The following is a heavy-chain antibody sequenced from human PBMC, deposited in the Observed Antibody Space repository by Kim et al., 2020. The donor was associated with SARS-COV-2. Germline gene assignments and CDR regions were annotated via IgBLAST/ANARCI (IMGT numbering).Heavy chain of an antibody. CDR3: ARVTSGSPTIDY. V-gene: IGHV3-21*01. Sequence: GGSLRLSCAASGFTFSSYSMHWVRQAPGKGLEWVSAISNSGSYIYYADSVKGRFTISRDNAKNSLYLQMNSLRAEDTAVYYCARVTSGSPTIDYWGEGTLVTVSS. D-gene: IGHD3-10*01. J-gene: IGHJ4*02. CDR1: GFTFSSYS. CDR2: ISNSGSYI.